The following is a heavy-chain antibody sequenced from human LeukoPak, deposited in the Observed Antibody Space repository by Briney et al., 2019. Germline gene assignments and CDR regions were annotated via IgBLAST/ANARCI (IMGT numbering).Heavy chain of an antibody. CDR3: ARDGTLFGFDP. CDR2: ILFDGSNE. CDR1: GFSFSRYG. V-gene: IGHV3-33*01. Sequence: GGSLRLSCAASGFSFSRYGMHWVRQAPGKGLEWVALILFDGSNEYYAASVKGRFTISRDNSKNTLYLQMNSLRTEDTALYYCARDGTLFGFDPWGQGTLVTVSS. D-gene: IGHD1-1*01. J-gene: IGHJ5*02.